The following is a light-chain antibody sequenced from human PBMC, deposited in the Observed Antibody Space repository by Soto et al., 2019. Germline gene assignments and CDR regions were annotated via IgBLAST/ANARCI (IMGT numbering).Light chain of an antibody. CDR1: TXDXAGYNY. V-gene: IGLV2-14*01. CDR2: QVT. J-gene: IGLJ1*01. CDR3: TSFSSSTSLYV. Sequence: QSVLTQPASVSGSLGQSITISCTGTTXDXAGYNYISWYQXXPGKAPKLMIYQVTIRPSGISNRFSGSKSGNTASLTISGLQAEDEADYYCTSFSSSTSLYVFGTGTKVTVL.